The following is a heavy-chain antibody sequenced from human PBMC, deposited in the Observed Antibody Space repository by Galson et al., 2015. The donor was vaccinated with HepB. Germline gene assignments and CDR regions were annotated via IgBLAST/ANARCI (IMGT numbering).Heavy chain of an antibody. CDR3: AAGTLLTSWYDS. CDR1: GFTFSSYA. CDR2: ISGSGGST. Sequence: SLRLSCAASGFTFSSYAMSWVRQAPGKGLKWVSVISGSGGSTHYADSVKGRFTISRDNSKNTLYLQMDSLRAEDTAVYYCAAGTLLTSWYDSWGQGTLVTVSS. J-gene: IGHJ5*01. V-gene: IGHV3-23*01. D-gene: IGHD3-10*01.